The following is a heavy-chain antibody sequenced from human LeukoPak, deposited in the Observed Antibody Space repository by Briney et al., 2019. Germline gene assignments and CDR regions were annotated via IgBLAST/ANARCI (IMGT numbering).Heavy chain of an antibody. J-gene: IGHJ6*02. Sequence: GASVKVSCKASGYTFTGYYMHWVRQAPGQGLEWMGWINPNSGGTNYAQKFQGWVTMTRDTSISTAYMELSRLRSDDTAVYYCAKGAAAGYYYYYGMDVWGQGTTVAVSS. V-gene: IGHV1-2*04. CDR1: GYTFTGYY. CDR3: AKGAAAGYYYYYGMDV. CDR2: INPNSGGT. D-gene: IGHD6-13*01.